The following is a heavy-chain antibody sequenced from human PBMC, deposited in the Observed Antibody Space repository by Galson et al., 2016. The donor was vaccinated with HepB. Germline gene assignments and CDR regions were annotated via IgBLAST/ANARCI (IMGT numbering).Heavy chain of an antibody. V-gene: IGHV3-43*01. CDR2: IAWDGGGT. J-gene: IGHJ6*02. Sequence: SLRLSCVASGFTFDDYTMHWVRQPPGKGLEWVSLIAWDGGGTFYADSVKGRFTISRDNSKNSLFLQMNSLRSEDTALYYCVKGKGYFYYDLDVWGPGTKVTVSS. CDR3: VKGKGYFYYDLDV. CDR1: GFTFDDYT. D-gene: IGHD3-3*01.